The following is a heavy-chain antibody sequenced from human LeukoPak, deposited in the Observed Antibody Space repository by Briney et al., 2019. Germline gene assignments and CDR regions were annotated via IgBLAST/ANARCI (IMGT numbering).Heavy chain of an antibody. CDR1: GGSISSYY. CDR3: ARAKLEYSYGPFDY. J-gene: IGHJ4*02. D-gene: IGHD5-18*01. V-gene: IGHV4-59*01. Sequence: PSETLSLTCTVSGGSISSYYWSWIRQPPGKGLEWIGYIYYTGSTNYNPSLKSRVTISVDTSKNQFSLKLSSVTAADTAVYYCARAKLEYSYGPFDYWGQGTLVTVSP. CDR2: IYYTGST.